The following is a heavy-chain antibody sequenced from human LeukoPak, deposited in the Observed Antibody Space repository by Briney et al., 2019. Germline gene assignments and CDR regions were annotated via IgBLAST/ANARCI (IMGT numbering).Heavy chain of an antibody. CDR1: GGSISSYY. Sequence: PSETLSLTCTVSGGSISSYYWSWIRQPPGKGLEWIGYIYYSGDTNYNPSLKSRVTISVDTSKNQFSLKLSSVTAADTAVYYCARAVAPAAIYDFQFDYWGQGTLVTVSS. CDR3: ARAVAPAAIYDFQFDY. CDR2: IYYSGDT. D-gene: IGHD2-2*02. V-gene: IGHV4-59*12. J-gene: IGHJ4*02.